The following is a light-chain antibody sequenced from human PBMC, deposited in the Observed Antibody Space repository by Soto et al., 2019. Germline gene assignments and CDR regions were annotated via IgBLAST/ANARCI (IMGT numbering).Light chain of an antibody. CDR3: AAWDDSLSGYV. CDR1: SPNIGSNY. Sequence: QSALTQPPSASGTPGQRVTISCSGSSPNIGSNYVYWYQQLPGTAPKLLTYSNNQRPSGVPDRFSGSKSGTSASLAISGLRSEDEADYYCAAWDDSLSGYVFGTGTKVTVL. J-gene: IGLJ1*01. CDR2: SNN. V-gene: IGLV1-47*02.